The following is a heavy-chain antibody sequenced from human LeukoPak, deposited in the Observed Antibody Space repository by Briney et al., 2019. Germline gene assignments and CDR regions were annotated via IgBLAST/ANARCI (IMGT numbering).Heavy chain of an antibody. D-gene: IGHD3-22*01. V-gene: IGHV3-21*01. CDR2: ISSAGRHI. J-gene: IGHJ4*02. Sequence: GSLRLSCAASGNYWMHWVRQAPGKGLEWVSSISSAGRHINYADSMKGRFTISRDDSKNSLYLQMDNLRADDTAVYYCARDSDSSSRYMDYFDYWGQGALVTVSS. CDR3: ARDSDSSSRYMDYFDY. CDR1: GNYW.